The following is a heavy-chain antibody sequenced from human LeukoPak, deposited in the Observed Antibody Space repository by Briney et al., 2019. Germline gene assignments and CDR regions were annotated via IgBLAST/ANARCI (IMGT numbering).Heavy chain of an antibody. CDR3: AKDGGGYYYGTPGYCDI. Sequence: GGSLRLSCAASGFPFSSHGMHWVRQAPGKGLEWMAFVLYDESSKYYADSVKGRFTISRDNSKNTLYLQMNILRADDTAVYYCAKDGGGYYYGTPGYCDIWGQGTMVTVSS. CDR1: GFPFSSHG. D-gene: IGHD3-10*01. V-gene: IGHV3-30*02. CDR2: VLYDESSK. J-gene: IGHJ3*02.